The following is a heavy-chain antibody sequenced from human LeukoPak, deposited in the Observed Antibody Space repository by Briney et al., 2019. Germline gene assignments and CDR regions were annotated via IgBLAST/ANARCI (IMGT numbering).Heavy chain of an antibody. CDR2: IGTAGEI. D-gene: IGHD3-16*01. CDR1: GFTFSGYD. J-gene: IGHJ4*02. V-gene: IGHV3-13*01. Sequence: GGSLRLSCAASGFTFSGYDIHWVRQATGKGLEWVSGIGTAGEIYYPGSVKGRFTISRDNSKNTLYLQMDSLRAEDTAVYYCAKDLGYDYVWGEGNLYDYWGQGTLVTVSS. CDR3: AKDLGYDYVWGEGNLYDY.